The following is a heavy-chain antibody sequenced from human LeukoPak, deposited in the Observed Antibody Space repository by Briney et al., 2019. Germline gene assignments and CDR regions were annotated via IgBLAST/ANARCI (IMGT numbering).Heavy chain of an antibody. CDR3: ARVRPPRTTVVTPPDY. V-gene: IGHV1-69*04. CDR2: IIPILGIA. Sequence: SVKVSCKASGGTFSSYAISWVRQAPGQGLEWMGRIIPILGIANYAQKFQGRVTITADRSTSTAYMELSSLRSEDTAVYYCARVRPPRTTVVTPPDYWGQGTLVTVSS. CDR1: GGTFSSYA. J-gene: IGHJ4*02. D-gene: IGHD4-23*01.